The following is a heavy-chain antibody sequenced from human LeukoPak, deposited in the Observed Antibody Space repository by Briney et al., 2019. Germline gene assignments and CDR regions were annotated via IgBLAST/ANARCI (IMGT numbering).Heavy chain of an antibody. V-gene: IGHV3-48*04. CDR3: ARGRFLEWLLLDY. D-gene: IGHD3-3*01. CDR1: GFTFSSYS. CDR2: ISSSSSTI. Sequence: QPGGSLRLSCAASGFTFSSYSMNWVRQAPGKGLEWVSYISSSSSTIYYADSVKGRITISRDNAKNSLYLQMNSLRAEDTAVYYCARGRFLEWLLLDYWGQGTLVTVSS. J-gene: IGHJ4*02.